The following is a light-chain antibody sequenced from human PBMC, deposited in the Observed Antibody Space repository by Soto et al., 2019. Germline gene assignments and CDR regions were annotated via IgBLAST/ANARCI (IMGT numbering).Light chain of an antibody. CDR3: SSYLNYNSEV. CDR2: EVN. J-gene: IGLJ1*01. CDR1: STDVGSYNY. V-gene: IGLV2-8*01. Sequence: QSALTQPPSASGSPGQSVTISCTGTSTDVGSYNYVSWYQRHPGKAPKLIFYEVNKRPSGVPDRFSGSKSGNTASLTVSGLQAEDEADYYCSSYLNYNSEVFGTGTKVTVL.